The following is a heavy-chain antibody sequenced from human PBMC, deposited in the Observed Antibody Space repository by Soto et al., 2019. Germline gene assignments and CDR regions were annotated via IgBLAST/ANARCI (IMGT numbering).Heavy chain of an antibody. V-gene: IGHV4-59*01. Sequence: PSETLSLACTVSVGSIRSYYWSWIRQPPGKGLEWIGYIYYSGSTNYNPSLKSRVTISVDTSKNQFSLKLSSVTAADTAVYYCARDWGFGELPKRGSWFDPWGQGTLVTVSS. J-gene: IGHJ5*02. D-gene: IGHD3-10*01. CDR1: VGSIRSYY. CDR3: ARDWGFGELPKRGSWFDP. CDR2: IYYSGST.